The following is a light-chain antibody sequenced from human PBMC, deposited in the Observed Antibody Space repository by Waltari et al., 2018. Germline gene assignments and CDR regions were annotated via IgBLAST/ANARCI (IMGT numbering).Light chain of an antibody. J-gene: IGLJ3*02. CDR3: ALYMGSGIWV. CDR1: SGSLSTTSY. Sequence: QTVVTQEPSFSVSPGGTVTLTCALSSGSLSTTSYATWYQQTPGQAPRTLVYKANARSSGVPDRFSGSILGNTAARTITGAQADDESDYYCALYMGSGIWVFGGGTRLTVL. V-gene: IGLV8-61*01. CDR2: KAN.